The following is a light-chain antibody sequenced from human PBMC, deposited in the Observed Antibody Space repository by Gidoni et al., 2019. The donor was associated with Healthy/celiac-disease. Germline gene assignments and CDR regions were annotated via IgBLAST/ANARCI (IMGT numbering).Light chain of an antibody. V-gene: IGKV2-28*01. Sequence: DIVMTQSPLSLPVTPGEPASISCRSSPSLLHSNRYNYLDWYLQKPGQSPQLLIYLGSNRASGVPDRFSGSGSGTDFTLKISRVEAEDVGVYYCMQALQSPLTFGGGTKVEIK. CDR2: LGS. J-gene: IGKJ4*01. CDR1: PSLLHSNRYNY. CDR3: MQALQSPLT.